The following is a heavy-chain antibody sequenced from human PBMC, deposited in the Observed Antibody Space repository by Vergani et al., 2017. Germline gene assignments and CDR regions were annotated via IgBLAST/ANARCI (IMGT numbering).Heavy chain of an antibody. V-gene: IGHV1-69*13. CDR2: IIPIFVTA. CDR1: GGTFSSYA. Sequence: QVQLVQSGAEVMKPGSSVKVSCKASGGTFSSYAISWVRQAPGQGLEWMGRIIPIFVTANYAQKFQGRVTITADESTSTAYMELGSLGSEDTAVFYCAGGGGGIRCFDCWNQGTLVTVSS. CDR3: AGGGGGIRCFDC. D-gene: IGHD1-26*01. J-gene: IGHJ4*02.